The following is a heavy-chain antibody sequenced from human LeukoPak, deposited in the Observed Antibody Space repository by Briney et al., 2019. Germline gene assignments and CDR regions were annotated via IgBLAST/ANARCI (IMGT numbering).Heavy chain of an antibody. CDR1: GFTFSSYA. V-gene: IGHV3-21*01. J-gene: IGHJ6*02. CDR2: ISSSSSYI. Sequence: PGGSLRLSCAASGFTFSSYAMSWVRQAPGKGLEWVSSISSSSSYIYYADSVKGRFTISRDNAKNSLYLQMNSLRAEDTAVYYCAREGIVVVVAATPTGSNGMDVWGQGTTVTVSS. D-gene: IGHD2-15*01. CDR3: AREGIVVVVAATPTGSNGMDV.